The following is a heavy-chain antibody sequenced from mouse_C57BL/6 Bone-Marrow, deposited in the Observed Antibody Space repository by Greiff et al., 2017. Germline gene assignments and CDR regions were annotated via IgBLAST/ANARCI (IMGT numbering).Heavy chain of an antibody. CDR1: GYTFTSYW. J-gene: IGHJ3*01. D-gene: IGHD1-1*01. V-gene: IGHV1-55*01. CDR2: IYPGSGST. Sequence: QVQLQQPGAELVKPGASVKMSCKASGYTFTSYWITWVKQRPGQGLEWIGDIYPGSGSTNYNEKFKSKATLTVDTSSSTAYMQLSSLTSEDSAVYYCATTTVVEEAAGFAYWGQGTLVTVSA. CDR3: ATTTVVEEAAGFAY.